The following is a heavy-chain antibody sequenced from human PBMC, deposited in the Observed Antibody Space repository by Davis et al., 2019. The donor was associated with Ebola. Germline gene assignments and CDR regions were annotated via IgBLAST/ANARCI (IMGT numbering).Heavy chain of an antibody. J-gene: IGHJ6*02. V-gene: IGHV5-51*01. CDR2: IYPGDSAT. CDR1: GYSFPSYW. CDR3: ARLNPNSSGWYRYYYYYGMDV. D-gene: IGHD6-19*01. Sequence: GESLKISCKGSGYSFPSYWIGWVRQMPGKGLEWMGIIYPGDSATRYSPSFQGQVTISADKSISTAYLQWSSLKASDTAMYYCARLNPNSSGWYRYYYYYGMDVWGQGTTVTVSS.